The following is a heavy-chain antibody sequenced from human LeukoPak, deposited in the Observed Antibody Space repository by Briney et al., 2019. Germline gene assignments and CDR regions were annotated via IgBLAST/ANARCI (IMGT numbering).Heavy chain of an antibody. D-gene: IGHD3-22*01. CDR3: ARRMYYYDSSGYYYPYFDY. V-gene: IGHV3-30-3*01. Sequence: PGSSLRLSCAASGFTFSSYAMHWVRQAPGKGLEWVAVISYDGSNKYYADSVKGRFTISRDNSKNTLYLQMNSLRAEDTAVYYCARRMYYYDSSGYYYPYFDYWGQGTLVTVSS. J-gene: IGHJ4*02. CDR2: ISYDGSNK. CDR1: GFTFSSYA.